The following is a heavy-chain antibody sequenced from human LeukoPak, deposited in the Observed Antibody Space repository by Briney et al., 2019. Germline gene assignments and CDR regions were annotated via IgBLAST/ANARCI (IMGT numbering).Heavy chain of an antibody. J-gene: IGHJ4*02. CDR2: IDPSDSYT. V-gene: IGHV5-10-1*01. D-gene: IGHD3-10*01. CDR1: GYSFTSYW. Sequence: GESLQISCKGSGYSFTSYWISWVRQMPGKGLEWMGRIDPSDSYTNYSPSFQGHVTISADKSISTAYLQWSSLKASDTAMYYCARHPDTYYYGSGRGGLDYWGQGTLVTVSS. CDR3: ARHPDTYYYGSGRGGLDY.